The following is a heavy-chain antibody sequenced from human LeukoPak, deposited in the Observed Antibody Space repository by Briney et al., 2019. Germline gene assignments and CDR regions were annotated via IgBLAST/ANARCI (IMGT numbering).Heavy chain of an antibody. D-gene: IGHD2-15*01. J-gene: IGHJ4*02. Sequence: GGSLRLSCAASGFSFSSYWMHWVRQGPGKGLVWVSHINNDGSGTTYADSVKGRFTISRDNAKNTLYLQMNSLRAEDTAVYYCSTVGGVVLGWGQGTLVTVSS. CDR3: STVGGVVLG. CDR2: INNDGSGT. CDR1: GFSFSSYW. V-gene: IGHV3-74*01.